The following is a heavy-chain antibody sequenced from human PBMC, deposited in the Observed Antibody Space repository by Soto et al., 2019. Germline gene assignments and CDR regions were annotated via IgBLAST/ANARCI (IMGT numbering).Heavy chain of an antibody. V-gene: IGHV1-69*12. D-gene: IGHD4-17*01. CDR3: SRGDATKIVVTTYYGMDV. Sequence: QVQLVQSGAEVKKPGSSVRVSCKASGGTLRNYGISWVRQAPGQGLEWMGGIIPVFGTANYAQKFQGRVTRTADESTSTVYMDVTSLRSEDTAVYYCSRGDATKIVVTTYYGMDVWGQGTTVTVSS. CDR1: GGTLRNYG. J-gene: IGHJ6*02. CDR2: IIPVFGTA.